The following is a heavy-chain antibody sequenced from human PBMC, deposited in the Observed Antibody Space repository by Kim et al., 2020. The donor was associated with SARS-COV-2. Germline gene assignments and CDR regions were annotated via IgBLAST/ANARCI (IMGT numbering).Heavy chain of an antibody. CDR1: GGSFSGYY. CDR2: INHSGST. D-gene: IGHD3-10*01. Sequence: SETLSLTCAVYGGSFSGYYWSWIRQPPGKGLEWIGEINHSGSTNYNPSLKSRVTIPVDTSKNQFSLKLSSVTAADTAVYYCARVDLVVRGAYYYYGMDVWGQGTTVTVSS. J-gene: IGHJ6*02. V-gene: IGHV4-34*01. CDR3: ARVDLVVRGAYYYYGMDV.